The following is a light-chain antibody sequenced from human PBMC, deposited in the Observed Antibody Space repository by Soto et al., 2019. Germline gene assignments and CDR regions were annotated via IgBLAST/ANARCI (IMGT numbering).Light chain of an antibody. CDR3: SSYARSSTVI. Sequence: QSALTQPASVSGSLGQSITISCTGTSSDVGNYDLFSWYQQHPGKVPKLIIYEGSKWPSGVSHRFSGSKSGNTASLTISGLRAEDEADYYCSSYARSSTVIFGGGTKVTVL. CDR2: EGS. V-gene: IGLV2-23*01. J-gene: IGLJ2*01. CDR1: SSDVGNYDL.